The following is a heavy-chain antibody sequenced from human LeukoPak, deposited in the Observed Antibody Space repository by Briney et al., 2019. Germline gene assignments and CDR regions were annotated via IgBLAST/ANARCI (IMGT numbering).Heavy chain of an antibody. Sequence: SEKVSCKASGGTFSSYAISWVRQAPGQGLEWMGRIIPIFGIANYAQKFQGRVTITADKSTSTAYMELSSLRSEDTAVYYCARDRLKAAMVYYYYGMDVWGQGTTVTVSS. CDR3: ARDRLKAAMVYYYYGMDV. V-gene: IGHV1-69*04. CDR2: IIPIFGIA. CDR1: GGTFSSYA. J-gene: IGHJ6*02. D-gene: IGHD5-18*01.